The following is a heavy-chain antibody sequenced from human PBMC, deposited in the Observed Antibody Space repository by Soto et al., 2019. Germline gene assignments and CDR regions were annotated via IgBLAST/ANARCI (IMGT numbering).Heavy chain of an antibody. Sequence: QVQLVESGGGVVQPGRSLRLSCASSGFTFSRYGMHWVRQAPGKGLEWVGVIWFDGSSQFYADSVKGRFPFYRDTSKNTLYLQMNSLRVDDTAVYYCARDRLQQLGPPYAYSYMDVWGKGTTVTVSS. V-gene: IGHV3-33*01. D-gene: IGHD6-13*01. CDR3: ARDRLQQLGPPYAYSYMDV. CDR2: IWFDGSSQ. J-gene: IGHJ6*03. CDR1: GFTFSRYG.